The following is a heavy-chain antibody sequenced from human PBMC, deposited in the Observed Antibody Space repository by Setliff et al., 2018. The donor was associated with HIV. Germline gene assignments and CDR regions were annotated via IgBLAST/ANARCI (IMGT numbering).Heavy chain of an antibody. V-gene: IGHV7-4-1*02. CDR1: GYTFINYA. CDR2: INTNSGSP. CDR3: AGGRYYFDD. J-gene: IGHJ4*02. Sequence: ASVKVSCKASGYTFINYAMNWVRQAPGQGLEWMGWINTNSGSPTYAQAFTGRFVFSVDTSVTTAYLEISSLKAEDTAIYYCAGGRYYFDDWGQGTLVTVSS.